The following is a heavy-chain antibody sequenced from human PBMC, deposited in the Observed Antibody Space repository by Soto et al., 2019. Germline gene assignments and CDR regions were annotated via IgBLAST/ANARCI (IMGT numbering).Heavy chain of an antibody. D-gene: IGHD6-19*01. V-gene: IGHV4-59*01. CDR2: IYYSGST. CDR1: GGSISTYY. CDR3: ARERNMGSSSPFFDY. J-gene: IGHJ4*02. Sequence: QVQLQESGPGLVKPSETLSLSCTVSGGSISTYYWSWIRQPPGKGLEWIGYIYYSGSTNYNPSLKSRVTISVDTSKNQFSLRLSSVTAADTAVYYCARERNMGSSSPFFDYWGQGTLVTVSS.